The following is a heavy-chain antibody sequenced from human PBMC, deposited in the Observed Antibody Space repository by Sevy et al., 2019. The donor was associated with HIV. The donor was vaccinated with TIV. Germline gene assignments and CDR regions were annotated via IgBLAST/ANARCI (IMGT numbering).Heavy chain of an antibody. D-gene: IGHD6-19*01. Sequence: GSLRLSCAASGFTFSNYEMYWVRQAPGKGLEWVATIGSRGADTRYADSVRGRFDISRDDSENTVFLQMSSLRADDTAIYYCAKPPGPVPMAGDYWGQGTVVTVSS. CDR2: IGSRGADT. V-gene: IGHV3-23*01. J-gene: IGHJ4*02. CDR1: GFTFSNYE. CDR3: AKPPGPVPMAGDY.